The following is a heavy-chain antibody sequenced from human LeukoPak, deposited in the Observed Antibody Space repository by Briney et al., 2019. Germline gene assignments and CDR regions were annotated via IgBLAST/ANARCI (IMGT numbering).Heavy chain of an antibody. J-gene: IGHJ4*02. CDR1: GFTFSSYA. V-gene: IGHV3-30-3*01. D-gene: IGHD6-13*01. CDR3: ARGDSIAAAGTMFDY. CDR2: ISYDGSNK. Sequence: GGSLRLSCAASGFTFSSYAMHWVRQAPGKGLEWVAVISYDGSNKYYADSVKGRFTISRDNSKNTLYLQMNSLRAEDTAAYYCARGDSIAAAGTMFDYWGQGTLVTVSS.